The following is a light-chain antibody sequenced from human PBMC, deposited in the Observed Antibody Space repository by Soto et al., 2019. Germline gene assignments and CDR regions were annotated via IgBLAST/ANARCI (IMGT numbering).Light chain of an antibody. V-gene: IGKV3D-15*01. CDR2: DXF. CDR1: QSAATD. Sequence: EIVMTQSPATLSVSPGERATLSCRASQSAATDLAWYQQKPGQSPRLVIYDXFTRATGAPTRISGSGSGTEFTVTISSLQSEDFAVESWQQYNSWRLTVGGVTKVDMK. J-gene: IGKJ4*01. CDR3: QQYNSWRLT.